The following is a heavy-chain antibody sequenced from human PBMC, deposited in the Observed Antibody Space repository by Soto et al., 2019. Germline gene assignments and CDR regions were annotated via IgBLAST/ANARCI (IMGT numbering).Heavy chain of an antibody. CDR3: AKDPSGYPIYYMDV. D-gene: IGHD3-22*01. CDR1: GFTFDDYA. Sequence: DVQLVESGGGLVQSGRSLRLSCAASGFTFDDYAMHWVRQAPGKGLEWVSGISWNSGSIGYADSVKGRFTISRDSAKNSLYLQMNSLRAEDTALYYCAKDPSGYPIYYMDVWGKGTTVTVSS. J-gene: IGHJ6*03. CDR2: ISWNSGSI. V-gene: IGHV3-9*01.